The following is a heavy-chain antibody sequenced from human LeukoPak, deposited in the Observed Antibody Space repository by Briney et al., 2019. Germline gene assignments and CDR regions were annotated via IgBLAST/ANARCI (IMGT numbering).Heavy chain of an antibody. Sequence: GGSLRFSCAASGFSNYAMAWVRQAPGEGLEWVSAISGDGSATYYGNSVKGRFTISRDSSKNTLYLQMNSLRAEDTAVFYCAKYWGSSYNYAPFDSWGQGALVTVSS. CDR1: GFSNYA. CDR3: AKYWGSSYNYAPFDS. J-gene: IGHJ4*02. D-gene: IGHD3-10*01. CDR2: ISGDGSAT. V-gene: IGHV3-23*01.